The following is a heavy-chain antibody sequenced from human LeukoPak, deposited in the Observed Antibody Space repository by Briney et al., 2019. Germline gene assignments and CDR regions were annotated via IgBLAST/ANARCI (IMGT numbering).Heavy chain of an antibody. Sequence: PGTSLRLSCAASGFTFISYAIHWVRQAPGKGLEWVAVISFHGTDSFYADSVKGRFTISKDNSKNTLYLQMTSLRADDPAVYYCGRPRARVIIRSSFDIWGQGTMVTVSS. V-gene: IGHV3-30*04. CDR2: ISFHGTDS. J-gene: IGHJ3*02. CDR3: GRPRARVIIRSSFDI. D-gene: IGHD3-9*01. CDR1: GFTFISYA.